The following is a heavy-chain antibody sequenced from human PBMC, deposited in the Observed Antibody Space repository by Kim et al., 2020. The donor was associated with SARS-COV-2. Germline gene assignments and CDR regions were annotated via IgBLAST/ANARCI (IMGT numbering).Heavy chain of an antibody. D-gene: IGHD4-17*01. CDR2: ISGSGGST. CDR1: GFTFSSYA. Sequence: GGSLRLSCAASGFTFSSYAMSWVRQAPGKGLEWVSAISGSGGSTYYADSVKGRFTISRDNSKNTLYLQMNSLRAEDTAVYYCAKDLDPTVTTTLFDYWGQGTLVTVSS. CDR3: AKDLDPTVTTTLFDY. V-gene: IGHV3-23*01. J-gene: IGHJ4*02.